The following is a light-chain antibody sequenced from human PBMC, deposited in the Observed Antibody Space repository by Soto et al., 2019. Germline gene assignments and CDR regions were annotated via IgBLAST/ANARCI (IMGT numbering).Light chain of an antibody. CDR3: HQYGSSPT. V-gene: IGKV3-20*01. CDR2: GAS. CDR1: QSLSTY. Sequence: EIVLTQSPDTLSLSPGERATLSCRASQSLSTYLAWYQQKPGQTPRLLIYGASSRATGIPDRFSGSGSGTDFTLTISRLEPEDFAVYYCHQYGSSPTFGQGTRLEI. J-gene: IGKJ5*01.